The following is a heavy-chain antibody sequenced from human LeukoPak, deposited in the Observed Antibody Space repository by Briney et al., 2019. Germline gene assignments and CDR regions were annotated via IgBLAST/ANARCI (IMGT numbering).Heavy chain of an antibody. CDR2: IYYSGST. V-gene: IGHV4-59*08. CDR1: GGSISTYY. D-gene: IGHD3-10*01. CDR3: ARHWLDSGTPDRFDY. J-gene: IGHJ4*02. Sequence: SETLSLTCTVSGGSISTYYWSWIRQPPGKGLEWIGYIYYSGSTNYNPSLKSRVTISVDTSKNQFSLKLSSVTAADTAVYYCARHWLDSGTPDRFDYWGQGSLVTVSS.